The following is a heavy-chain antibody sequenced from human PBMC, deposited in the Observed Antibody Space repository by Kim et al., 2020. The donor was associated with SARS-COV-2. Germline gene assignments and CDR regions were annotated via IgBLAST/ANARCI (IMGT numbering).Heavy chain of an antibody. Sequence: YSPSFQGKVTISADKSISTAYLQWSSLKASDTAMYYCASSMITFGGVIVWWGQGTLVTVSS. D-gene: IGHD3-16*02. J-gene: IGHJ4*02. V-gene: IGHV5-51*01. CDR3: ASSMITFGGVIVW.